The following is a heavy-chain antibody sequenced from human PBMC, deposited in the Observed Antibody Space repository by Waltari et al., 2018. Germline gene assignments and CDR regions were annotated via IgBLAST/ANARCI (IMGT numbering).Heavy chain of an antibody. Sequence: QVQLQESGPGLVKPSETLSLTCTVSGGSISNNYWSWIQQPPGKGLECIGHIFYTGSTTYSPSLKGRVTISLDTSKNQFSLRLNSVTAADTVVYYCARDPGVVTPWYFDLWGRGMLVTVSS. CDR1: GGSISNNY. CDR2: IFYTGST. V-gene: IGHV4-59*01. D-gene: IGHD2-21*02. J-gene: IGHJ2*01. CDR3: ARDPGVVTPWYFDL.